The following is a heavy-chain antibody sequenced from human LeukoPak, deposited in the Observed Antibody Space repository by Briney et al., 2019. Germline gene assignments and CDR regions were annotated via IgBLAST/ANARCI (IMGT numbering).Heavy chain of an antibody. CDR3: ARDATPISIFGVVTRDYYYYYGMDV. J-gene: IGHJ6*02. CDR2: INPSGGST. Sequence: ASVKVSCKASGYTFTSYYMHWVRQAPGQGLEWMGIINPSGGSTSYAQKFQGRVTMTRDTSTSTVYMELSSLRSEDTAVYYCARDATPISIFGVVTRDYYYYYGMDVWGQGTTVTVSS. D-gene: IGHD3-3*01. CDR1: GYTFTSYY. V-gene: IGHV1-46*01.